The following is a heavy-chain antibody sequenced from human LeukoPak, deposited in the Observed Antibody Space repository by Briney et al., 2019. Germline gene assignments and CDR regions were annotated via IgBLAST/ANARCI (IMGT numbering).Heavy chain of an antibody. V-gene: IGHV3-23*01. J-gene: IGHJ5*02. CDR1: GFTFSSYG. Sequence: PGGSLTLSCAASGFTFSSYGMSWVRQAPGGGLEGVSSINSSGVSTYYTDSVKGRFTISRDNSENTLYLQMNSLRAEDTAIYYCAPTSTLTTGRWFDPWGQGTLVTVSS. D-gene: IGHD4-17*01. CDR3: APTSTLTTGRWFDP. CDR2: INSSGVST.